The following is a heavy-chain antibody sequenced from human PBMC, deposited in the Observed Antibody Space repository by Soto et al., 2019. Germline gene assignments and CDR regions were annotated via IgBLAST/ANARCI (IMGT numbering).Heavy chain of an antibody. V-gene: IGHV3-74*01. J-gene: IGHJ3*02. Sequence: EVQLVESGGGLVQPGGSLRLSCAASGFTFSSYWMHWVRQAPGKGLVWVSRINSDGSSTSYADSVKGRFTISRDNAKNKLYLQMNSLRAEDTAVYYCARVRKSYPPSDAFDIWGQGTMVTVSS. CDR2: INSDGSST. D-gene: IGHD3-16*02. CDR1: GFTFSSYW. CDR3: ARVRKSYPPSDAFDI.